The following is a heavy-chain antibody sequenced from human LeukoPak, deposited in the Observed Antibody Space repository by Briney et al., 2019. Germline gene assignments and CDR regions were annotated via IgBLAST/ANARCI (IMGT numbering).Heavy chain of an antibody. Sequence: SETLSLTCTVSGGSISSSSYYWGWIRQPPGKGLEWIGSIYYSGSTNYNPSLKSRVTISVDTSKNQFSLKLSSVTAADTAVYYCARARGGGYNPPPNYFDYWGQGTLVTVSS. CDR3: ARARGGGYNPPPNYFDY. V-gene: IGHV4-39*07. CDR2: IYYSGST. CDR1: GGSISSSSYY. D-gene: IGHD5-24*01. J-gene: IGHJ4*02.